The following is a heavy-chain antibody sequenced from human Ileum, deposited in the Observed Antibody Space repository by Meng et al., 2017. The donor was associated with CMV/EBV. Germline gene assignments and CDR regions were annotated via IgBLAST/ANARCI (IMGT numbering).Heavy chain of an antibody. CDR3: ARDGGSEISNPPFDY. CDR2: VMEDGSEK. Sequence: GGSLRLSCAASGFIFSSYWMSWVRQAPGKGLEWVARVMEDGSEKYYVDSVKGRFTISRDNARNSLHLQMDSLRAEDTAVYYCARDGGSEISNPPFDYWGQGTLVTVSS. CDR1: GFIFSSYW. D-gene: IGHD3-16*01. J-gene: IGHJ4*02. V-gene: IGHV3-7*01.